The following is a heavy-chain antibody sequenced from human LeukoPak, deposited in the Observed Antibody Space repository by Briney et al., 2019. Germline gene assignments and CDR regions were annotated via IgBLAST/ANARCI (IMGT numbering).Heavy chain of an antibody. CDR1: GGSISSYY. D-gene: IGHD6-6*01. CDR3: ARGRGDSSSPFDY. CDR2: IYYSGST. Sequence: KASETLSLTCTVSGGSISSYYWSWIRQSPGKGLEWIGHIYYSGSTGYNPSLKSRVTISVDTSKNQFSLKLSSVTAADTAVYYCARGRGDSSSPFDYWGQGTLVTVSS. J-gene: IGHJ4*02. V-gene: IGHV4-59*01.